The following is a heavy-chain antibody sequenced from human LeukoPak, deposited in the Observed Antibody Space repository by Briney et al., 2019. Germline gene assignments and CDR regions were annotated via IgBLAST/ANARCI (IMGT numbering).Heavy chain of an antibody. V-gene: IGHV3-30*04. CDR2: MSHDGKNK. J-gene: IGHJ6*03. Sequence: GGSLRLSCAASGFTFGSYAFHWVRQAPGKGLEWVAVMSHDGKNKQYADSVKGRFTISRDNSKNTLYLQMNSLRAEDTAVYYCAKDRRFPRPNYYYMDVWGKGTTVTVSS. CDR1: GFTFGSYA. CDR3: AKDRRFPRPNYYYMDV. D-gene: IGHD3-3*01.